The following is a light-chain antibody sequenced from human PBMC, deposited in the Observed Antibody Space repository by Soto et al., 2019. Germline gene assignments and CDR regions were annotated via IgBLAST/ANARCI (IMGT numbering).Light chain of an antibody. CDR1: QSVSSSY. CDR2: GAS. CDR3: QQYGSSPRRYS. J-gene: IGKJ2*01. Sequence: EIVLPQSPGTLSLSPGERATLSCRASQSVSSSYLAWYKQKPGQSPRLLTYGASSRPTGIPDRCSGGGSGRDFNLTISRLEPEAFAVYYCQQYGSSPRRYSFGKGTKLEIK. V-gene: IGKV3-20*01.